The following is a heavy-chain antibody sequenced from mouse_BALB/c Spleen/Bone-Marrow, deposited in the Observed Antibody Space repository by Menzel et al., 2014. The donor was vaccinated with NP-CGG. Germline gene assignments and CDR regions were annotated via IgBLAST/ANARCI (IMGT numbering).Heavy chain of an antibody. CDR3: TTLARNYFDY. CDR1: GYTFTSYW. V-gene: IGHV1-5*01. CDR2: IYPGNSDT. J-gene: IGHJ2*01. Sequence: EVKLVESGTVLARPGASVKMSCKASGYTFTSYWMYWVKQRPGQGLEWIGTIYPGNSDTTYNQKFKGKAKLTAVTSTSTAYMELSSLTNEDSAVYYCTTLARNYFDYWGQGTTLTVSS.